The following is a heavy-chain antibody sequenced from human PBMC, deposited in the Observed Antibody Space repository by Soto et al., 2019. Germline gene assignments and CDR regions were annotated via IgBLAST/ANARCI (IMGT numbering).Heavy chain of an antibody. D-gene: IGHD2-2*02. CDR3: VRENTPPSFDS. CDR1: GYNFNDYG. Sequence: QVQLVESGGGVVQPGRSLRLSCVASGYNFNDYGIHWVRQAPGKGLEWVAVIWYDGSKTRYADSVKGRFTISRDSSKNTVFLQMNNLRAEDTAVYFCVRENTPPSFDSWGQGTLVTVTS. V-gene: IGHV3-33*01. CDR2: IWYDGSKT. J-gene: IGHJ4*02.